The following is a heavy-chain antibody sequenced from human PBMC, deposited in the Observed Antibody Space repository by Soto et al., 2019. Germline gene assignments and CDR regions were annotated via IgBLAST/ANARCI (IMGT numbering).Heavy chain of an antibody. D-gene: IGHD6-13*01. V-gene: IGHV3-30-3*01. Sequence: GGSLRLSCAASGFTFSSYAMHWVRQAPGKGLEWVAVISYDGSNKYYADSVKGRFTISRDNSKNTLYLQMNSLRAEDTAVYYCARGGTRIPAAGTYYFDYWGQVTLVTVCS. CDR2: ISYDGSNK. CDR1: GFTFSSYA. J-gene: IGHJ4*01. CDR3: ARGGTRIPAAGTYYFDY.